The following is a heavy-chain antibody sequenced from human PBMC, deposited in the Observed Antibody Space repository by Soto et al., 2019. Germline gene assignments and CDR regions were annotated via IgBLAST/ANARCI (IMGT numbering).Heavy chain of an antibody. CDR3: ARVWSQKNYDFWSGSTPSNWFDP. V-gene: IGHV4-59*01. J-gene: IGHJ5*02. Sequence: PSETLSLTCTVSGGSISSYYWSWIRQPPGKGLEWIGYIYYSGSTNYNPSLKSRVTISVDTSKNQFSLKLSSVTAADTAVYYCARVWSQKNYDFWSGSTPSNWFDPWGQGTLVTVS. D-gene: IGHD3-3*01. CDR1: GGSISSYY. CDR2: IYYSGST.